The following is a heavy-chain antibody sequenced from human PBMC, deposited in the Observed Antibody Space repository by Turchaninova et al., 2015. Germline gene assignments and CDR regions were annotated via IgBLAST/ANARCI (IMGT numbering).Heavy chain of an antibody. CDR3: ARLGLDDHFDS. V-gene: IGHV4-38-2*02. CDR2: ICQTGSI. CDR1: GFSINTNYY. Sequence: QVQLRESGPGLVKPSGTLSLTCSVSGFSINTNYYWGWIRQPPGKGLGWIGSICQTGSIYYTLSPKSRLTISMDTSKNQFSLRLTSVTAADTAVFYCARLGLDDHFDSWGQGTLVTVSS. J-gene: IGHJ4*02. D-gene: IGHD1-1*01.